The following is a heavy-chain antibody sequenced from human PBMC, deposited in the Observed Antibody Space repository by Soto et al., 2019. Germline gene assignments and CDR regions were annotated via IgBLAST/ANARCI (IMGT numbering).Heavy chain of an antibody. J-gene: IGHJ6*04. CDR3: ARDLPNPFFYYGMDV. D-gene: IGHD2-8*01. CDR2: IIPIFGTA. Sequence: SVKVSCKASGGTFSSYAISWVRQAPGQGLEWMGGIIPIFGTANYAQKFQGRVTITADESTSTAYMELSSLRSEDTAVYYCARDLPNPFFYYGMDVWGEGTTVTVSS. CDR1: GGTFSSYA. V-gene: IGHV1-69*13.